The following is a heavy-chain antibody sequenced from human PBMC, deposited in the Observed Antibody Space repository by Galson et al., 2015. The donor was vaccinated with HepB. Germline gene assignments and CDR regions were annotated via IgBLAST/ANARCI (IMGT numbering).Heavy chain of an antibody. CDR1: GGTFSSYA. D-gene: IGHD3-22*01. V-gene: IGHV1-69*06. CDR2: IIPIFGTA. Sequence: SVKVSCKASGGTFSSYAISWVRQAPGQGLEWMGGIIPIFGTANYAQKFQGRVTITADKSTSTAYMELSSLRSEDAAVYYCARDLYYYDSSGYYFYYFDYWGQGTLVTVSS. J-gene: IGHJ4*02. CDR3: ARDLYYYDSSGYYFYYFDY.